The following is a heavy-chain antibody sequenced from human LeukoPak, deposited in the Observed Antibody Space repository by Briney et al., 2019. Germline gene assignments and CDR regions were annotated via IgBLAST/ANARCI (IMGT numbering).Heavy chain of an antibody. J-gene: IGHJ4*02. CDR1: GFTFSSYS. CDR2: ISSSSSYI. Sequence: GGSLRLSCAASGFTFSSYSMNWVRQAPGKGLEWVSSISSSSSYIYYADSVKGRFTISRDNSKNTLYLQMNSLRAEDTAVYYCAKQYGGYFEYWGQGTLVSVSS. D-gene: IGHD6-13*01. V-gene: IGHV3-21*01. CDR3: AKQYGGYFEY.